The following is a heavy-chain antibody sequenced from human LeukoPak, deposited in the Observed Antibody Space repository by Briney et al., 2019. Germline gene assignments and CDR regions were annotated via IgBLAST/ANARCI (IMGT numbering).Heavy chain of an antibody. CDR1: GFNFDDYT. CDR3: ARSSYYGSGSYFNPLDYYYGMDV. V-gene: IGHV3-43*01. J-gene: IGHJ6*02. Sequence: GGSLRLSCAASGFNFDDYTMHWVRQAPGKGLEWVSLMSWDGARTYYADSVKGRFTISRDNSKNTLYLQMNSLRAEDTAVYSCARSSYYGSGSYFNPLDYYYGMDVWGQGTTVTVSS. CDR2: MSWDGART. D-gene: IGHD3-10*01.